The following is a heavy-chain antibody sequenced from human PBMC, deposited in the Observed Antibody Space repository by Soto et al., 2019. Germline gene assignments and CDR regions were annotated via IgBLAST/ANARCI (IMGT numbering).Heavy chain of an antibody. V-gene: IGHV3-23*01. CDR2: ISGSGGST. D-gene: IGHD5-18*01. Sequence: KGLEWVSAISGSGGSTYYADSVKGRFTISRDNSKNTLYLQMNSLRAEDTAVYYCAFFFSSRGGHTGYRSGLGIPAERSSDL. J-gene: IGHJ2*01. CDR3: AFFFSSRGGHTGYRSGLGIPAERSSDL.